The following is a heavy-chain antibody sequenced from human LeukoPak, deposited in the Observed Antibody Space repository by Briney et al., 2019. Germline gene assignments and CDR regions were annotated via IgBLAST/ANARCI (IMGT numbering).Heavy chain of an antibody. V-gene: IGHV3-30-3*01. CDR1: GFTVSSNY. D-gene: IGHD6-19*01. Sequence: GGSLRLSCAASGFTVSSNYMSWVRQAPGKGLEWVAVISYDGSNKYYADSVKGRFTISRDNSKNTLYLQMNSLRAEDTAVYYCAREYSSGFDYWGQGTLVTVSS. J-gene: IGHJ4*02. CDR3: AREYSSGFDY. CDR2: ISYDGSNK.